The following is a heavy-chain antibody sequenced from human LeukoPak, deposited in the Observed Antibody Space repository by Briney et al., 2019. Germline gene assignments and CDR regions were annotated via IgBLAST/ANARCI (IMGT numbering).Heavy chain of an antibody. Sequence: GGSLRLSCAASGFTFSSYAMSWVRQAPGKGLGWVSAFSGSGGSTYYADSVKGRFTISRDNSKNTLYLQMNSLRAEDTAVYYCAKVRGYSGYEPIDYRGQGTLVTVSS. CDR2: FSGSGGST. J-gene: IGHJ4*02. D-gene: IGHD5-12*01. V-gene: IGHV3-23*01. CDR1: GFTFSSYA. CDR3: AKVRGYSGYEPIDY.